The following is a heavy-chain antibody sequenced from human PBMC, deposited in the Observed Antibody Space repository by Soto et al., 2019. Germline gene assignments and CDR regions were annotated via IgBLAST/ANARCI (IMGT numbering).Heavy chain of an antibody. CDR3: TKDWQHES. CDR2: INTSGGNT. CDR1: GFTFSNYA. J-gene: IGHJ5*02. D-gene: IGHD6-13*01. Sequence: EVQLLESGGGLVQPGGSLRLSCAASGFTFSNYAMTWVRQAPGKGLECVSTINTSGGNTHYADSVKGRFSVSRDNSKNTLSLQMNSRRAEDTAVYYCTKDWQHESWGQGTLVTVSS. V-gene: IGHV3-23*01.